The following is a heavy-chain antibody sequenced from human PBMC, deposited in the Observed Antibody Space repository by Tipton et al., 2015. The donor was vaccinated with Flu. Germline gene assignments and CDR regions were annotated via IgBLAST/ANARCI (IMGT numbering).Heavy chain of an antibody. CDR1: GFSVGSNY. J-gene: IGHJ4*02. D-gene: IGHD4-23*01. Sequence: SLRLSCAASGFSVGSNYMSWVRQAPGKGLEWVSVIYTGGKTYYADSVKGRFTISRDESKNSLYLQMHSLRAEDTAVYYCASSPTGNSYFDYWGQGTLVTVSS. CDR2: IYTGGKT. V-gene: IGHV3-66*01. CDR3: ASSPTGNSYFDY.